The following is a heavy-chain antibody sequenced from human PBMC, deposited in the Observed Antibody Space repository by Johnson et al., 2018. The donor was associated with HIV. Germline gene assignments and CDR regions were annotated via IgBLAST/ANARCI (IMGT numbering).Heavy chain of an antibody. CDR3: VRDQGSGWPTNAFDI. D-gene: IGHD6-19*01. V-gene: IGHV3-30*04. CDR2: ITYDGRNK. Sequence: QVLLVESGGGVMQPGKSLRLSCEASGFTFRSYAMHLVRQAPGKGLELVAVITYDGRNKYYTDSVKGRFIISRDNSKNMTNLQMNGLSDEDTADYYCVRDQGSGWPTNAFDIWGRGTRVTVPA. CDR1: GFTFRSYA. J-gene: IGHJ3*02.